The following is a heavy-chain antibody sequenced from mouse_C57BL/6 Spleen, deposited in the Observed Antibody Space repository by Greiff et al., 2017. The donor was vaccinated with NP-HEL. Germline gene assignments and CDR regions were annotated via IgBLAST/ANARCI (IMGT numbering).Heavy chain of an antibody. D-gene: IGHD1-1*01. Sequence: VHLVESGPELVKPGASVKISCKASGYAFSSSWMNWVKQRPGKGLEWIGRIYPGDGDTNYNGKFKGKATLTADKSSSTAYMQLSSLTSEDSAVYFCARTITTVVAGFDYWGQGTTLTVSS. CDR2: IYPGDGDT. J-gene: IGHJ2*01. CDR3: ARTITTVVAGFDY. V-gene: IGHV1-82*01. CDR1: GYAFSSSW.